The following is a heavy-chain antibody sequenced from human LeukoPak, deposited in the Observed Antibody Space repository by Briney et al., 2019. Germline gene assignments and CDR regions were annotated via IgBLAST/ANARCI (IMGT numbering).Heavy chain of an antibody. J-gene: IGHJ5*02. Sequence: GESLQISCKGSGYSFTSYWIGWVRQMPGKGQEWMGIIYPGDSDTRYSPSFQGQVTISADKSIRTAYLQWSSLKASDTAMYYCARAGVVAMDWFDPWGQGTLVTVSS. V-gene: IGHV5-51*01. CDR3: ARAGVVAMDWFDP. CDR2: IYPGDSDT. CDR1: GYSFTSYW. D-gene: IGHD2-15*01.